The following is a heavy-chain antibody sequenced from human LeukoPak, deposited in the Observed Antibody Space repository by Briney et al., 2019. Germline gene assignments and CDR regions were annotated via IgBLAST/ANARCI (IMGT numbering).Heavy chain of an antibody. CDR1: GGSISIYY. D-gene: IGHD3-16*01. V-gene: IGHV4-59*08. J-gene: IGHJ4*02. CDR3: ARQWGYFDY. Sequence: SETLSLTRTVSGGSISIYYWSWIRQPPRKGLEWIGYIYYSGSTNYNPSLKSRVTISVDMSKNQFSLKLSSVTAADTAVYYCARQWGYFDYWGQGTLVTVSS. CDR2: IYYSGST.